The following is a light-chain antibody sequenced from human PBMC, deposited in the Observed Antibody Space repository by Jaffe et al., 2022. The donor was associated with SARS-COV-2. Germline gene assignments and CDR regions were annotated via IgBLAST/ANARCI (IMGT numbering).Light chain of an antibody. CDR1: SSDIGGYNF. CDR3: SSFSNAGIQMV. CDR2: VVS. V-gene: IGLV2-14*01. Sequence: QSALTQPASVSGSPGQSITISCTGTSSDIGGYNFVSWYQQYPGKAPKLIISVVSNRPSGVPDRFSGSKSGNTASLTISGLQAEDEADYYCSSFSNAGIQMVFGGGTKLTVL. J-gene: IGLJ3*02.